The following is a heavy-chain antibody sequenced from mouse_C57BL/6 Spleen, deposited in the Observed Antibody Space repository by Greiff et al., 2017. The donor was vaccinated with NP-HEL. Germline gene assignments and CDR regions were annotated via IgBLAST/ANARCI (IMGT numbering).Heavy chain of an antibody. CDR1: GFNIKDDY. V-gene: IGHV14-4*01. D-gene: IGHD1-1*01. CDR3: TTSSRGYFDV. CDR2: IDPENGDT. Sequence: VQLQQSGAELVRPGASVKLSCTASGFNIKDDYMHWVKQRPEQGLEWIGWIDPENGDTEYASKFQGKATITADTSSNTAYLQLSSLTSEDTAVYYCTTSSRGYFDVWGTGTTVTVSS. J-gene: IGHJ1*03.